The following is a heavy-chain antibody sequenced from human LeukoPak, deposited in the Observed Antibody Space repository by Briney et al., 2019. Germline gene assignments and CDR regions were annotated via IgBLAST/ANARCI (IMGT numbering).Heavy chain of an antibody. D-gene: IGHD4-17*01. J-gene: IGHJ5*02. CDR1: GGSISSGDYY. Sequence: SQTLSLTCTVSGGSISSGDYYWSWIRQPPGKGLEWIGYIYYSGSTYYNPSLKSRVTISVDTSKNQFSLKLSSVTAADTAVYYCASECTVTTVGGSFDWFDPWGQGTLVTVSS. V-gene: IGHV4-30-4*08. CDR3: ASECTVTTVGGSFDWFDP. CDR2: IYYSGST.